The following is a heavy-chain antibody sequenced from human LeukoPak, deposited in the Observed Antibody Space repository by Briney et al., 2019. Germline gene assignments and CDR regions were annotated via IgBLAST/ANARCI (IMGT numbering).Heavy chain of an antibody. V-gene: IGHV1-69*01. CDR1: GCTFSSYA. D-gene: IGHD1-26*01. CDR3: ERDPGDGMDV. CDR2: IIPIFGTA. Sequence: SSVKVSCKASGCTFSSYAISWVRQAPGQGLEWMGGIIPIFGTANYAQKFQGRVTITADESNNTDYTQLRKMSSEDTAVYYGERDPGDGMDVWGQGTTVTVSS. J-gene: IGHJ6*02.